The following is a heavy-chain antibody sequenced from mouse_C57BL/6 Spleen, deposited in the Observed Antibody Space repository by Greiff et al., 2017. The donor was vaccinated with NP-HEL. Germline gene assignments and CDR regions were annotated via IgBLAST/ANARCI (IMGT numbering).Heavy chain of an antibody. CDR2: ISDGGSYT. CDR3: ARDGSTAQATRAMDY. V-gene: IGHV5-4*01. CDR1: GFTFSSYA. D-gene: IGHD3-2*02. J-gene: IGHJ4*01. Sequence: EVKLVESGGGLVKPGGSLKLSCAASGFTFSSYAMSWVRQTPEKRLEWVATISDGGSYTYYPDNVKGRFTLSRDNAKNNLYLQMSHLKSEDTAMYYCARDGSTAQATRAMDYWGQGTSVTVSS.